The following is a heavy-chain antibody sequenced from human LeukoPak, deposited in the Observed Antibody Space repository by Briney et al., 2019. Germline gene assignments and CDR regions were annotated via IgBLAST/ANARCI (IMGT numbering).Heavy chain of an antibody. D-gene: IGHD1-26*01. CDR3: ARGQGANYYYYGMDV. Sequence: SETLSLTCTVSGGSISSYYWSWIRQPPGKGLEWIGYIYYSGSTNYNTSLKSRVTISVDTSKNQFSLKLSSVTAADTAVYYCARGQGANYYYYGMDVWGQGTTVTVSS. CDR1: GGSISSYY. CDR2: IYYSGST. V-gene: IGHV4-59*01. J-gene: IGHJ6*02.